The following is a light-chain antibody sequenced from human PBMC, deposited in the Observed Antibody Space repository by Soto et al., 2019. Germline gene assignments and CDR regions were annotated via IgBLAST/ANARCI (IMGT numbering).Light chain of an antibody. CDR3: QQYDNLPLI. CDR1: QDIRKY. V-gene: IGKV1-33*01. CDR2: DAS. J-gene: IGKJ5*01. Sequence: IQMTQSPSSLSASVGDRVTVTCQATQDIRKYLTWYQQKPGKAPKLLIYDASSLETGVPSRFSGSGSGTDFTLTISSLQPEDFATYYCQQYDNLPLIFGQGTRLENK.